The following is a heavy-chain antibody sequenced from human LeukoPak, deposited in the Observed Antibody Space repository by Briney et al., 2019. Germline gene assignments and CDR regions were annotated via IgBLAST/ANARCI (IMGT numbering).Heavy chain of an antibody. CDR2: ISGSGSNT. Sequence: PGGSLRLSCAASGFSFSTCAMNWDRQAPGKGLEWVSAISGSGSNTYYADSVKGRFTISRDNSENTLYLQMNSLRAEDTALYYCAKDVRGYNRPFDYWGQGTLVTVSS. CDR1: GFSFSTCA. D-gene: IGHD3-10*02. CDR3: AKDVRGYNRPFDY. V-gene: IGHV3-23*01. J-gene: IGHJ4*02.